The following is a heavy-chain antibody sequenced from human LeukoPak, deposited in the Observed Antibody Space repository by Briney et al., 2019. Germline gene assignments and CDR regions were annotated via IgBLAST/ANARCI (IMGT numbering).Heavy chain of an antibody. CDR3: AKVPGVRGYYYYGMDV. J-gene: IGHJ6*02. V-gene: IGHV3-30-3*01. Sequence: GGSLRLSCAASGFTFSSYAMHWVRQAPGKGLEWVAVISYDGSNKYYADSVKGRFTISRDNSKNTLYLQMNSLRAEDTAVYYCAKVPGVRGYYYYGMDVWGQGTTVTVSS. CDR1: GFTFSSYA. CDR2: ISYDGSNK. D-gene: IGHD3-10*01.